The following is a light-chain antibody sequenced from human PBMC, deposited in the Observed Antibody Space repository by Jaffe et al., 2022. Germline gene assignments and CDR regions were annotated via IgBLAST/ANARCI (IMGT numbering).Light chain of an antibody. Sequence: DIRMTQSPSSLSASVGDRVTITCRASQSVNSYLNWYQQKPGKAPKLLIYDASSLQSGVSSRFSGSGSGTDFTLTITNLQPEDFATFYCQHSYNSPAFGQGTKVEI. CDR2: DAS. J-gene: IGKJ1*01. V-gene: IGKV1-39*01. CDR1: QSVNSY. CDR3: QHSYNSPA.